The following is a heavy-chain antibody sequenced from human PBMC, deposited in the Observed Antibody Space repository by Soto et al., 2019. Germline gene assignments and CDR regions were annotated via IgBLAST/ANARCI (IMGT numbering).Heavy chain of an antibody. J-gene: IGHJ4*02. V-gene: IGHV3-74*01. CDR1: GFTFSSYW. D-gene: IGHD3-10*01. CDR3: AGHPHGSGSYFLG. CDR2: INNDGSST. Sequence: EVQLVESGGGLVQPGGSLRLSCAASGFTFSSYWMHWVRQAPGKELVWVSRINNDGSSTTYADSVKGRFTISRDNAKNTLHLQMNSLRAEDTAVYYCAGHPHGSGSYFLGWGQGTLVTVSS.